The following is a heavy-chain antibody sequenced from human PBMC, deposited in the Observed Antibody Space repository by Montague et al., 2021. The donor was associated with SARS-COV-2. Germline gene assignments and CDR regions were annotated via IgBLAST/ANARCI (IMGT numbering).Heavy chain of an antibody. Sequence: SETLSLTCSVSGEPISGFFWNWIRQPAGKGLEWIGRIYASGGTDYNPSLESRVTMSVDTSKNQFSLKVNSVTAADTATYYCARGVVAAPPMVDYWGRGTLVTVSS. D-gene: IGHD2-15*01. CDR2: IYASGGT. J-gene: IGHJ4*02. V-gene: IGHV4-4*07. CDR1: GEPISGFF. CDR3: ARGVVAAPPMVDY.